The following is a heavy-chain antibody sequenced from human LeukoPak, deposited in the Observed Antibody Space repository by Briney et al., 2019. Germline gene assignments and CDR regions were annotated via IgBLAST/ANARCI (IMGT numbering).Heavy chain of an antibody. CDR3: NTDSLVLNY. CDR2: IKQDGSEK. D-gene: IGHD3-16*01. CDR1: GFTLSDSW. V-gene: IGHV3-7*01. J-gene: IGHJ4*02. Sequence: GGSLRLSCAASGFTLSDSWMNWVRQAPGKGLEWVANIKQDGSEKYYVDSVKGRFTISRDNAKNSLYLQMNSLRAEDTAVYYCNTDSLVLNYWGQGTLVTVSS.